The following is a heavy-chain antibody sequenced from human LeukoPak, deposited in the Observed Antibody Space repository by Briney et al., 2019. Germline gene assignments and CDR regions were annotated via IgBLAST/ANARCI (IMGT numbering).Heavy chain of an antibody. Sequence: RASLKVSCKASGYTFTGYYMHWVRHAPGQWLEWMRPINPNSGGTNYAQEFQGRVTMTGDTSIRTAYMELSRLRSDDTGVYYCASDASGVRGVIRGYYYYMDVWGKGTTVTVSS. CDR1: GYTFTGYY. D-gene: IGHD3-10*01. CDR2: INPNSGGT. J-gene: IGHJ6*03. CDR3: ASDASGVRGVIRGYYYYMDV. V-gene: IGHV1-2*05.